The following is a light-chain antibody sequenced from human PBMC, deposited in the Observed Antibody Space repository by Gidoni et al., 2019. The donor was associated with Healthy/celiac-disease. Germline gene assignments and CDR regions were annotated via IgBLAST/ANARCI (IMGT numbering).Light chain of an antibody. CDR3: QQYGSSPFT. Sequence: EIVLTQSPGTLSLSPGERATLSCRASQSVSSSYLAWYQQKPGQAPRLLIYGASSRATGIPDRVSGSGSGTDFTLTISRLDPEDFAVYYCQQYGSSPFTFGPGTKVDIK. CDR2: GAS. J-gene: IGKJ3*01. V-gene: IGKV3-20*01. CDR1: QSVSSSY.